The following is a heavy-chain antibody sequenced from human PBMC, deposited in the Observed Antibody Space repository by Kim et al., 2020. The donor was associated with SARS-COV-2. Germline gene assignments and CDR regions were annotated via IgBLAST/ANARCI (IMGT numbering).Heavy chain of an antibody. Sequence: YYGTTFKTRLTISRDTSKNQVVLTMTNMDPVDTAKYYCARMGREWGDTFDVWGQGTLVTVSS. J-gene: IGHJ3*01. CDR3: ARMGREWGDTFDV. V-gene: IGHV2-70*01. D-gene: IGHD1-26*01.